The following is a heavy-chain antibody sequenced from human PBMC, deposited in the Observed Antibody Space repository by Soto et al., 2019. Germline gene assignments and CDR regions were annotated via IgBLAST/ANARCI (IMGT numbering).Heavy chain of an antibody. V-gene: IGHV1-8*01. D-gene: IGHD3-10*01. Sequence: ASVKVSCKASGDTFTTYDINWVRQATGHGLEWMGWINPNSGNIGCAQRFQGRVTMTRDTAIRTAYMEVSSLRSDDTAVYYCARGRASGSYYLLDYWGQGTLVTVSS. CDR2: INPNSGNI. J-gene: IGHJ4*02. CDR1: GDTFTTYD. CDR3: ARGRASGSYYLLDY.